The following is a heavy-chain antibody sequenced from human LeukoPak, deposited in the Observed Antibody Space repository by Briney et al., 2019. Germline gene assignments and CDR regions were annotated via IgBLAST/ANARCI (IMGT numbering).Heavy chain of an antibody. D-gene: IGHD2-8*01. Sequence: SETLSLTCAVYGESFSGYYWTWIRQISGKGLEWIGEINHSGSTDYNPSLKSRVTILVGTSKSQFSLKLSSVTAADSAVYYCARRRGNVGYCTNASCRGLYYSYMDVWGKGTTVTVSS. J-gene: IGHJ6*03. V-gene: IGHV4-34*01. CDR3: ARRRGNVGYCTNASCRGLYYSYMDV. CDR2: INHSGST. CDR1: GESFSGYY.